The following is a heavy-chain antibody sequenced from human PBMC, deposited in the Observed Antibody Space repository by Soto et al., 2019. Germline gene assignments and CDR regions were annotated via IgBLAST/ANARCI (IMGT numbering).Heavy chain of an antibody. J-gene: IGHJ6*02. CDR3: ARGVPDPRNIAPQGNYYYYYGMDV. D-gene: IGHD6-13*01. CDR1: GGSISSYY. CDR2: IYYSGST. Sequence: QVQLQESGPGLVKPSETLSLTCTVSGGSISSYYWSWIRQPPGKGLEWIGYIYYSGSTNYNPSLKSRVTISVDTSKNQFSLKLSSVTAADTAVYYCARGVPDPRNIAPQGNYYYYYGMDVWGQGTTVTVSS. V-gene: IGHV4-59*01.